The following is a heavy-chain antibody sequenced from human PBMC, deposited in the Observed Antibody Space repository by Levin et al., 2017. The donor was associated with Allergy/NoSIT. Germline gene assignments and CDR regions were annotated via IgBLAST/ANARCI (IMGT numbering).Heavy chain of an antibody. CDR2: IYWDDDK. CDR1: GFSLSTSGVG. Sequence: VSGPTLVKPTQTLTLTCTFSGFSLSTSGVGVGWIRQPPGKALEWLALIYWDDDKRYSPSLKSRLTITKDTSKNQVVLTMTNMDPVDTATYYCAHMKYCTNGVCYKKFDYWGQGTLVTVSS. V-gene: IGHV2-5*02. J-gene: IGHJ4*02. D-gene: IGHD2-8*01. CDR3: AHMKYCTNGVCYKKFDY.